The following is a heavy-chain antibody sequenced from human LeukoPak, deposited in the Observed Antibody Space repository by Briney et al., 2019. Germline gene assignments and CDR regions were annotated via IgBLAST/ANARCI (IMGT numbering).Heavy chain of an antibody. J-gene: IGHJ4*02. D-gene: IGHD2-15*01. CDR1: GFTFSSYD. CDR3: AKSRFSCIGNNCYSPDY. V-gene: IGHV3-48*03. CDR2: INSGGSNI. Sequence: PGGSLRLSCAASGFTFSSYDMNWVRQAPGKGLEWVSYINSGGSNIYYADSVKGRFTISRDNAKNSLYLQMNSLRAEDTAVYYCAKSRFSCIGNNCYSPDYWGQGTLVTVSS.